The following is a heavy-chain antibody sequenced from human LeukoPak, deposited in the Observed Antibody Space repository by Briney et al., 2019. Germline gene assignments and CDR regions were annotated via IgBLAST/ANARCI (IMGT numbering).Heavy chain of an antibody. CDR2: INPNSGGT. CDR1: GYIFTSYY. D-gene: IGHD6-13*01. J-gene: IGHJ4*02. Sequence: ASVKVSCKASGYIFTSYYMHWVRQAPGQGLEWMGWINPNSGGTNYAQKFQGRVTMTRDTSISTAYMELSRLRSDDTAVYYCAKDVLSSWTLYYFDYWGQGTLVTVSS. V-gene: IGHV1-2*02. CDR3: AKDVLSSWTLYYFDY.